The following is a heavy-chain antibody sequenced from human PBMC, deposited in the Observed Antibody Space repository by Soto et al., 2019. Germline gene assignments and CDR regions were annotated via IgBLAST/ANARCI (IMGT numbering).Heavy chain of an antibody. CDR2: MSYDGSNK. Sequence: GGSLRLSCAASGFTFSSYGMQWVRQAPGKGLEWVAAMSYDGSNKYYADSVKGRFTISRDNSKNTLYLQINSLRAEDTYVYYCAKVFSSSSPQYYGMDVWGQGTMVTVSS. CDR3: AKVFSSSSPQYYGMDV. D-gene: IGHD6-6*01. CDR1: GFTFSSYG. V-gene: IGHV3-30*18. J-gene: IGHJ6*02.